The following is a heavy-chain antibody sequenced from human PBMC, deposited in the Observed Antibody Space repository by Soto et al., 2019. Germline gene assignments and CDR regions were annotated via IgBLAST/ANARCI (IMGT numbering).Heavy chain of an antibody. V-gene: IGHV4-31*03. CDR2: IHFSGST. CDR1: GGSISSGGYY. CDR3: ARYQVTSPFYFDY. Sequence: QVQLQESGPGLVRPSQTLSLTCTVSGGSISSGGYYWSWIRQHPGKGLEWIGYIHFSGSTFYSPSLTLRVAIALDTSKHQFSLKLTSVTAADTAVYYCARYQVTSPFYFDYWGQGTLVTVSS. D-gene: IGHD2-21*02. J-gene: IGHJ4*02.